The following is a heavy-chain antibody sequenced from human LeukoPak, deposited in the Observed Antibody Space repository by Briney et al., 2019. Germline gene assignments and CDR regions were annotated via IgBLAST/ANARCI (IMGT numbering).Heavy chain of an antibody. CDR3: ARTYYSGSYYGFDY. CDR2: IYYSGST. CDR1: GGSISSYY. V-gene: IGHV4-59*01. D-gene: IGHD1-26*01. Sequence: NSSETLSLTCTVSGGSISSYYWSWIRQPPGKGLEWIGCIYYSGSTNYNPSLKSRVTISVDTSKNQFSLKLSSVTAADTAVYYCARTYYSGSYYGFDYWGQGTLVTVSS. J-gene: IGHJ4*02.